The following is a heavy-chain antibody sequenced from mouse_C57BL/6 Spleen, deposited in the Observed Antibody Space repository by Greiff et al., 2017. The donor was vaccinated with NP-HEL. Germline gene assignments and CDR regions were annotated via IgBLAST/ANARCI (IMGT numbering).Heavy chain of an antibody. V-gene: IGHV1-82*01. CDR2: IYPGDGDT. J-gene: IGHJ2*01. CDR3: ARNYDYDVGYYFDY. CDR1: GYAFSSSW. Sequence: QVQLQQSGPELVKPGASVKISCKASGYAFSSSWMNWVKQRPGKGLEWIGRIYPGDGDTNYNGKFKGKATLTADKSSSTAYMQLSSLTSEDSAVYFCARNYDYDVGYYFDYWGQGTTLTVSS. D-gene: IGHD2-4*01.